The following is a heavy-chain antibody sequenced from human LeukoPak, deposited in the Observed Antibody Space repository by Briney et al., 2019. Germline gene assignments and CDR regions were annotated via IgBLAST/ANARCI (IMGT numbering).Heavy chain of an antibody. CDR2: IHYRGNT. Sequence: SQTLSLTCTVSGGSISSDDYYWSWIRQPPGKGLQWIGYIHYRGNTYYNPSLKSRVTISVDTSKSQFSLKLNSVTAADTAVYYCAREILAYCGGDCYSAPFDYWGQGTLVTVSS. J-gene: IGHJ4*02. V-gene: IGHV4-30-4*01. D-gene: IGHD2-21*02. CDR1: GGSISSDDYY. CDR3: AREILAYCGGDCYSAPFDY.